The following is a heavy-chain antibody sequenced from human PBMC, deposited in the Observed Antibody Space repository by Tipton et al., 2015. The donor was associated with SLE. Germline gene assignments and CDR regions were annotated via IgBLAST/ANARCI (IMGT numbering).Heavy chain of an antibody. J-gene: IGHJ4*02. Sequence: SLRLSCVASGFSFSTYTMNWVRQAPGKGLEWVSRANSDGSNTMYADSVKGRFTISRDNAKNTVYLQMNSLRDEDTAVYYCVRHGSGSYIDYWGQGTLVTVSS. V-gene: IGHV3-74*03. CDR3: VRHGSGSYIDY. D-gene: IGHD1-26*01. CDR2: ANSDGSNT. CDR1: GFSFSTYT.